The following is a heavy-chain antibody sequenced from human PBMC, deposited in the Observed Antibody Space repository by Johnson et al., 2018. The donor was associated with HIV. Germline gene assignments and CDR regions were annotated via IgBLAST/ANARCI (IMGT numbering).Heavy chain of an antibody. J-gene: IGHJ3*02. CDR3: AKEGGKYLVELDAFDI. CDR2: ISYDGSNK. V-gene: IGHV3-30*19. CDR1: GFIFSTYG. D-gene: IGHD2-15*01. Sequence: QVQLVESGGGVVKPGRSVRLYCAASGFIFSTYGMHWVRQAPGKGLEWVAVISYDGSNKYYADSVKGRFTISRDNSKNTLFLQMSSLRAGDTAVYYCAKEGGKYLVELDAFDIWGQGTMVTVSS.